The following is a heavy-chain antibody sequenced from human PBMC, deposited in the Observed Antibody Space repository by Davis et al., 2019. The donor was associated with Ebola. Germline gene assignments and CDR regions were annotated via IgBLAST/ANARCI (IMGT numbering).Heavy chain of an antibody. J-gene: IGHJ6*02. V-gene: IGHV1-2*04. CDR2: INPNSGGP. D-gene: IGHD6-19*01. CDR1: GYTFTGYY. CDR3: AREQNSSGWYRMDV. Sequence: AASVTVSCKASGYTFTGYYMHWVRQAPGQGLEWMGWINPNSGGPNYAQKFQGWVTMTRDTSISTAYMELSRLRSDDTAVYYSAREQNSSGWYRMDVWGQGTTVTVSS.